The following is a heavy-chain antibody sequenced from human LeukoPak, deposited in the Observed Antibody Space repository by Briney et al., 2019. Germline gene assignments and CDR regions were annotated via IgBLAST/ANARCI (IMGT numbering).Heavy chain of an antibody. J-gene: IGHJ4*02. CDR3: ARALAATVPDY. Sequence: PGRSLRLSCVVSGITFDDYAMHWVRQAPGKGLEWVSGIGWNSGRIGYADSVKGRFTISRDNSKNTLYLQMNSLRAEDTAVYYCARALAATVPDYWGQGTLVTVSS. V-gene: IGHV3-9*01. D-gene: IGHD6-13*01. CDR1: GITFDDYA. CDR2: IGWNSGRI.